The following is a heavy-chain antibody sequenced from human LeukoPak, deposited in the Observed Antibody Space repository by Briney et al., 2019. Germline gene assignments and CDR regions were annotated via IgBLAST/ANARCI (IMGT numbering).Heavy chain of an antibody. CDR1: GFTFDDYA. J-gene: IGHJ4*02. CDR2: ISWNSGSA. D-gene: IGHD5-18*01. CDR3: AKGHSYGWFTYFDN. Sequence: GRSLLLSCAASGFTFDDYAMHWARPAPGQGLEWVSGISWNSGSAGYADSVKGRFAISRDNAKNSLYLHMNSLRAEDTALYFCAKGHSYGWFTYFDNWGQGTLVTVSS. V-gene: IGHV3-9*01.